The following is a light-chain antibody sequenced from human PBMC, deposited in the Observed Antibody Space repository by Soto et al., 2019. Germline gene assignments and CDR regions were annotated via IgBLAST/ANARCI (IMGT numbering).Light chain of an antibody. CDR2: AAS. J-gene: IGKJ3*01. Sequence: DIQMTQSPSSLSASVGDRVTITCRASQSISSYLNWYQQKPGKAPKLLIYAASSLQSGVPSRFSGSRSGTDFSLPISSLQPEDFATYYCQQSYSTPPFSFGPGTKVDIK. CDR1: QSISSY. V-gene: IGKV1-39*01. CDR3: QQSYSTPPFS.